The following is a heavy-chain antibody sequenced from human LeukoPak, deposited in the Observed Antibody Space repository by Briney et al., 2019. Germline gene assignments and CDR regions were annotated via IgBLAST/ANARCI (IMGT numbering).Heavy chain of an antibody. CDR1: AYTFSDNY. D-gene: IGHD3-9*01. CDR3: ARASSPPYDTLTSYPMFYYFDY. Sequence: GASVKVSCKASAYTFSDNYIHWLRQVPGQGLEWMGWINPNSGATKYARKFEGRVTMTRDTSINTAYMQLKALRSDDTAVYFCARASSPPYDTLTSYPMFYYFDYWGQGTLVTVSS. V-gene: IGHV1-2*02. CDR2: INPNSGAT. J-gene: IGHJ4*02.